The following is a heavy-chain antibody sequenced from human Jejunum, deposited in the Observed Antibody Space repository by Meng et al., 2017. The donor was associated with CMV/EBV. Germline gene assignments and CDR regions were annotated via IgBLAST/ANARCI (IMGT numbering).Heavy chain of an antibody. J-gene: IGHJ4*02. D-gene: IGHD6-13*01. Sequence: VSCKASDYSFPPYGVSWVRQAPGQGLEWMGWIRPYTGQTVYAQNLQGRVTVTADTSTGTAYMELRSLASDDTAVYYCARGTQQPDYWGPGTLVTSPQ. CDR1: DYSFPPYG. V-gene: IGHV1-18*01. CDR3: ARGTQQPDY. CDR2: IRPYTGQT.